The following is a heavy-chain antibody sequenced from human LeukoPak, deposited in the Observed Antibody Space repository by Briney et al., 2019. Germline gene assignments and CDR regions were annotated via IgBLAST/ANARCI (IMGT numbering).Heavy chain of an antibody. CDR2: ISAYNGNT. CDR1: GYTFTSYG. V-gene: IGHV1-18*01. CDR3: ARDLPEFVDTAMVPPGY. D-gene: IGHD5-18*01. Sequence: GASVKVSCKASGYTFTSYGISWVRQAPGQGLEWMGWISAYNGNTNYAQKLQGRVTMTTDTSTSTAYMELRSLRSDDTAVYYCARDLPEFVDTAMVPPGYWGQGTLVTVSS. J-gene: IGHJ4*02.